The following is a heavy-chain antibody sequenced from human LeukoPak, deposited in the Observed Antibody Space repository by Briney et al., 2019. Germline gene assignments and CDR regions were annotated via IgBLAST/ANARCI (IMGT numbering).Heavy chain of an antibody. CDR2: ISGRGDST. CDR3: ARDQITTVRGIIARSTPYYDYHYMDV. Sequence: PGGSLRLSCAASGFSFNTYGMSWVRQAPGKGLEWVSSISGRGDSTYYADSVKGRFTISRDNSKNTPYLQMNSLRADDTAVFYCARDQITTVRGIIARSTPYYDYHYMDVWGKGTTVTVSS. D-gene: IGHD3-10*01. V-gene: IGHV3-23*01. J-gene: IGHJ6*03. CDR1: GFSFNTYG.